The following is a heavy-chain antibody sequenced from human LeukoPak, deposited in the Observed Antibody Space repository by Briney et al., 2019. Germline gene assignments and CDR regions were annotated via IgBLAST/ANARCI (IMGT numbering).Heavy chain of an antibody. J-gene: IGHJ4*02. CDR2: ISSSSSYI. Sequence: PGGSLRLSCAASGFTFSSYSMNWVRQAPGKGLEWVSSISSSSSYIYYADSVKGRFTISRDNAKNSLYLQMNSLRAEDTAVYYCAKDSTVVAATTFDYWGQGTLVTVSS. V-gene: IGHV3-21*04. D-gene: IGHD2-15*01. CDR1: GFTFSSYS. CDR3: AKDSTVVAATTFDY.